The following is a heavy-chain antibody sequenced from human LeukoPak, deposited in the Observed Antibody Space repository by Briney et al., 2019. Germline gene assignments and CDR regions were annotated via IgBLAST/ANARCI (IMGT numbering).Heavy chain of an antibody. J-gene: IGHJ6*02. CDR1: GGSISSYY. D-gene: IGHD5-18*01. Sequence: PSETLSLTCTVSGGSISSYYWSWIRQPPGKGLEWIGYIYYSGSTNYNPSLKSRVTISVDTSKNQFSLKLSSVTAADTAVYYCARHSRRGYSYYGMDVWGQGTTVTVSS. CDR3: ARHSRRGYSYYGMDV. CDR2: IYYSGST. V-gene: IGHV4-59*08.